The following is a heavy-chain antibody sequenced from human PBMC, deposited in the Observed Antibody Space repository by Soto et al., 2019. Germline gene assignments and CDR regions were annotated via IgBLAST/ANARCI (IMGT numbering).Heavy chain of an antibody. CDR3: ARGGMTGYYTSEYFQH. J-gene: IGHJ1*01. Sequence: QVQLQESGPGLVKPSQTLSLTCTVSGGSISSGGYYWSWIRQHPGKGLEWIGYIYYSGSTYYNPSLKSRVTISVDTSKNQFSLKLSSVTAADTAVYYCARGGMTGYYTSEYFQHWGQGTLVTVSS. V-gene: IGHV4-31*03. CDR2: IYYSGST. CDR1: GGSISSGGYY. D-gene: IGHD3-9*01.